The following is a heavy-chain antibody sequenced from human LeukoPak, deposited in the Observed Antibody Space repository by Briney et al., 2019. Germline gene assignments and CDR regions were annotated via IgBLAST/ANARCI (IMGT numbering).Heavy chain of an antibody. CDR2: ISGSGGST. J-gene: IGHJ4*02. Sequence: GGSLRLSCAASGFTFSSYAMSWVRQAPGKGLEWVSAISGSGGSTYYADSVKGRFTISRDNSKNALYLQMNSLRAEDTAVYYCAKGGIGELLGAYWGQGTLVTVSS. V-gene: IGHV3-23*01. CDR1: GFTFSSYA. D-gene: IGHD1-26*01. CDR3: AKGGIGELLGAY.